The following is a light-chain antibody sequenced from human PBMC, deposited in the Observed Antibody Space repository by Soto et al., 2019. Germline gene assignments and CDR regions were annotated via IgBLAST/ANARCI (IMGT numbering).Light chain of an antibody. Sequence: EIVLTQSPGTLSLSPGERATLSCRASQSVSSSYLAWYQQKPGQAPRLLIYGASSRATGIPDRFSGSGSGTDFTLTISRLEPEDFAVYYGQQYGSSSVTFGQGTKLDIK. J-gene: IGKJ2*01. CDR1: QSVSSSY. CDR3: QQYGSSSVT. V-gene: IGKV3-20*01. CDR2: GAS.